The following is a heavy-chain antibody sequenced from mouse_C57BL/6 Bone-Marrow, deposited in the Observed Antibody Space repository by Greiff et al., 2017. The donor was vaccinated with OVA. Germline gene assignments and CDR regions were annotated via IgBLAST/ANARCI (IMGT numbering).Heavy chain of an antibody. J-gene: IGHJ2*01. CDR2: IYPGSGST. V-gene: IGHV1-55*01. Sequence: QVQLQQPGAELVKPGASVKMSCKASGYTFTSYWITWVKQRPGQGLEWLGDIYPGSGSTNYNEKFKSKATLTVDKSSSTAYMQLSSLTSEDSAVYYCARFPNYYVTAYYFDYWGQGTTLTVSS. CDR1: GYTFTSYW. D-gene: IGHD1-1*01. CDR3: ARFPNYYVTAYYFDY.